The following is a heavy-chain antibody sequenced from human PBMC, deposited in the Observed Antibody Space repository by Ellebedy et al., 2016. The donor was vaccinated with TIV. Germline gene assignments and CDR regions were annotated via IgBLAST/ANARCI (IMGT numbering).Heavy chain of an antibody. V-gene: IGHV1-2*04. J-gene: IGHJ3*02. CDR2: INPNSGGT. Sequence: ASVKVSCKASGYTFTGYYMHWVRQAPGQGLEWMGWINPNSGGTNYAQKFQGWVTMTRDTSISTAYMELSRLRSDDTAVYYCARSYYYDSIGSDAFDIWGQGTMVTVSS. CDR3: ARSYYYDSIGSDAFDI. D-gene: IGHD3-22*01. CDR1: GYTFTGYY.